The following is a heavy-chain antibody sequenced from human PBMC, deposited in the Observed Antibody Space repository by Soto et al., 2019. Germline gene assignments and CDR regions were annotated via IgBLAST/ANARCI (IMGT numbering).Heavy chain of an antibody. Sequence: VASVKVSCKTSGYTFTDYDINWVRQATGQGLKWIGWMNPNSGETGYAQKFLGRVTMTRSASLSTAYLELSRLRSEDTAVYYCARVAVAARPRWYNWLDPWGQGTLVTVPS. D-gene: IGHD2-15*01. CDR1: GYTFTDYD. CDR2: MNPNSGET. J-gene: IGHJ5*02. V-gene: IGHV1-8*01. CDR3: ARVAVAARPRWYNWLDP.